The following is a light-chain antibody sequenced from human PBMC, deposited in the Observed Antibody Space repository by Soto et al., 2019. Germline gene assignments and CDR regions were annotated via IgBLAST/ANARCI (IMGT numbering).Light chain of an antibody. V-gene: IGLV1-44*01. CDR3: SAWDDSLVVV. Sequence: QSVLTQPPSASGTPGQTVTISCSGSSSNIGSTSVNWFQHLPGAVPKLLIFSNHQRPSGVPDRFSGSKSGNSASLAISGLQTEDEADYYCSAWDDSLVVVFGEGTKVTV. CDR1: SSNIGSTS. J-gene: IGLJ2*01. CDR2: SNH.